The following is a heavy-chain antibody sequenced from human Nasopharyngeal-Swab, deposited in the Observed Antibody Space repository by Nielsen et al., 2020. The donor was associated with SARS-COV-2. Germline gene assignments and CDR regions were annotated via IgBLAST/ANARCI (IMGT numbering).Heavy chain of an antibody. CDR3: ARDLHEYGSGLYYFDY. CDR1: GGSISSGDYY. Sequence: SCTVSGGSISSGDYYWSWIRQPPGKGLEWIGYIYYSGSTYYNPSLKSRVTISVDTSKNQFSLKLSSVTAADTAVYYCARDLHEYGSGLYYFDYWGQGTLVTVSS. CDR2: IYYSGST. D-gene: IGHD3-10*01. V-gene: IGHV4-30-4*01. J-gene: IGHJ4*02.